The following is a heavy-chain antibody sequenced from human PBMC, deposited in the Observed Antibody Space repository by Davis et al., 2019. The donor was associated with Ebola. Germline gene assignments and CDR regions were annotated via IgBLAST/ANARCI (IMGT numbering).Heavy chain of an antibody. J-gene: IGHJ6*02. D-gene: IGHD1-26*01. Sequence: GESLKISCQASGYNFTKYWIGWVRQMPGKGLEWLGIMYPGDSDTRYNPSFQGQVTMSADKSISTAYLQWSSLKASDTAMYYCARQWELFDGMDVWGQGTTVTVSS. CDR1: GYNFTKYW. CDR2: MYPGDSDT. V-gene: IGHV5-51*01. CDR3: ARQWELFDGMDV.